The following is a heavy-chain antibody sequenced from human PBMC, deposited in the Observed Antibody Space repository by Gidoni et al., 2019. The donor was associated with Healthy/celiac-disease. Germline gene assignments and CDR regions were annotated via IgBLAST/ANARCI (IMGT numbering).Heavy chain of an antibody. D-gene: IGHD3-16*02. CDR1: GGSISSCSYS. V-gene: IGHV4-39*01. Sequence: QLQLQESGPGLVKPSETLSLTCTVSGGSISSCSYSWGWIRQPPGKGLEWIGSIYYSGSTYYNPSLKSRVTISVDTSKNQFSLKLSSVTAADTAVYYCASYYDYVWGSYRFHDAFDIWGQGTMVTVSS. CDR3: ASYYDYVWGSYRFHDAFDI. CDR2: IYYSGST. J-gene: IGHJ3*02.